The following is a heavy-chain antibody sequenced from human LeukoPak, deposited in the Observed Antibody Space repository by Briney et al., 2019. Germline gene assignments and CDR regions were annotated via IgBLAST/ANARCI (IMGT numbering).Heavy chain of an antibody. CDR1: GFTFSSYA. Sequence: GRSLRLSCAASGFTFSSYAMHWVRQAPGKGLEWVAVISYDGSNKYYADSVKGRFTISRDNAKNSLYLQMNSLRAEDTAVYYCARPLWGSQGWFDPWGQGTLVTVSS. CDR3: ARPLWGSQGWFDP. J-gene: IGHJ5*02. V-gene: IGHV3-30*04. CDR2: ISYDGSNK. D-gene: IGHD3-16*01.